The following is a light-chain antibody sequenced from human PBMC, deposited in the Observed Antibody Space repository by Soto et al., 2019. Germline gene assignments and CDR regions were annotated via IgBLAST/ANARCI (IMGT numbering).Light chain of an antibody. J-gene: IGKJ1*01. CDR1: QKITTY. CDR3: HQIHTTPWT. CDR2: AAT. V-gene: IGKV1-39*01. Sequence: DIQMTKSPSSLSASVGDRVTITCRASQKITTYLNWYQQRPGKAPSLLIYAATYLRNGVPSRFSGSGSGTDFTLTINGLQPDDFATYFCHQIHTTPWTFGQGTKVDIK.